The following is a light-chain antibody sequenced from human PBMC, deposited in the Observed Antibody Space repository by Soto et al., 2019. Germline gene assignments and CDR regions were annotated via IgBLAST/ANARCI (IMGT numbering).Light chain of an antibody. Sequence: EIVLTQSPATLSLSPGDRATLSCRASQSVTSALAWFQQKPGQAPRLLIYDVSRRATGIPARFSGSGSGTDFTLTISRLEPEDFAVYYCQQYGSSPKTFGQGTKVEIK. V-gene: IGKV3-20*01. CDR2: DVS. CDR3: QQYGSSPKT. CDR1: QSVTSA. J-gene: IGKJ1*01.